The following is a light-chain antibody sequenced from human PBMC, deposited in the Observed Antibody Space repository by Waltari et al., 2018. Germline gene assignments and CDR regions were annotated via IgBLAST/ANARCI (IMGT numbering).Light chain of an antibody. CDR1: QKIDGR. J-gene: IGKJ3*01. Sequence: DVQMNQSPSSLSASVGDTVTITCRTRQKIDGRLTWLQQKPGKAPELLIYGTSILRGGVPSRFSGSGSGTNFTLTIYNLQPEDFAAYYCQQYYTFPRLSFGPGTTFDV. CDR2: GTS. V-gene: IGKV1-39*01. CDR3: QQYYTFPRLS.